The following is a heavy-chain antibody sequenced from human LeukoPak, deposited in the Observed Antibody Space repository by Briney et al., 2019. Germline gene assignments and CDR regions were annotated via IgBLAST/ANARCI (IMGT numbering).Heavy chain of an antibody. CDR2: IYHSGST. CDR3: ARYVTSCFDY. D-gene: IGHD2-21*02. Sequence: SETLSLTCAVSGYSISSGYYWGWIRQPPGKGLEWIGSIYHSGSTYYNPSLKSRVTISVDTSKNQFSLKLSSVTAADTAVYYCARYVTSCFDYRGQGTLVTVSS. CDR1: GYSISSGYY. V-gene: IGHV4-38-2*01. J-gene: IGHJ4*02.